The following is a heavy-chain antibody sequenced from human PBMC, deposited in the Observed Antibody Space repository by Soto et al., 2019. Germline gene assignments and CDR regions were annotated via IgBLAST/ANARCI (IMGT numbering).Heavy chain of an antibody. CDR1: GGSISSSSFH. Sequence: QLQLQESGPGLVKPSETLSLTCTVSGGSISSSSFHWGWIRQPPGKGLEWIGSIYYSGSTYYSPSFNSRVTISVDTSKNPFSLMLSSVTPADTAVYYCARRASAAGTDWLFYPWGQGTLVTVSS. CDR2: IYYSGST. D-gene: IGHD6-13*01. V-gene: IGHV4-39*01. J-gene: IGHJ5*02. CDR3: ARRASAAGTDWLFYP.